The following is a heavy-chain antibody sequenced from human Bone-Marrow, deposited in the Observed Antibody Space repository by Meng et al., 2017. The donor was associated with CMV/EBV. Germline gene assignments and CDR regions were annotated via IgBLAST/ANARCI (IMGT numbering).Heavy chain of an antibody. Sequence: SETLSLTCTVSGYSISSGYYWGWIRQPPGKGLEWIGSIYHSGSTYYNPSLKSRVTISVDTSKNQFSLKLSSVTAADTAVYYCARYCSGGSCYSHLYGMDVWGQGTTVTVYS. V-gene: IGHV4-38-2*02. J-gene: IGHJ6*01. CDR3: ARYCSGGSCYSHLYGMDV. CDR1: GYSISSGYY. D-gene: IGHD2-15*01. CDR2: IYHSGST.